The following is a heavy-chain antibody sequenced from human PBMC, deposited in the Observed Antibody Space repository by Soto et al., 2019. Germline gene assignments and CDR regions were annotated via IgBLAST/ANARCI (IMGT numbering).Heavy chain of an antibody. CDR2: ISGSGGST. CDR3: AKLGGTWKHASWPFDP. V-gene: IGHV3-23*01. Sequence: EVQLLESGGGLVQPGGSLRLSCAASGFTFSSYAMSWVRQAPGKGLEWVSAISGSGGSTYYADSVKGRFTISRDNSKNTLYLQMNRLRAEDTAVYYCAKLGGTWKHASWPFDPWGQGSLVTASS. CDR1: GFTFSSYA. D-gene: IGHD2-2*01. J-gene: IGHJ5*02.